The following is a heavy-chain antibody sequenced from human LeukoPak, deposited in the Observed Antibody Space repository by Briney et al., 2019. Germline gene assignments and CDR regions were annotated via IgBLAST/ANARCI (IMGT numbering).Heavy chain of an antibody. D-gene: IGHD3-10*01. J-gene: IGHJ4*02. CDR3: TRHRVVGGAYAHIPDY. V-gene: IGHV1-69*05. CDR2: IIPIFGTA. Sequence: SVKVSCKASGGTFSSYAISWVRQAPGQGLEWMGRIIPIFGTANYAQKFQGRVTITTDESTSTAYMELSSLRSEDTAVYYCTRHRVVGGAYAHIPDYWGQGTLVTVSS. CDR1: GGTFSSYA.